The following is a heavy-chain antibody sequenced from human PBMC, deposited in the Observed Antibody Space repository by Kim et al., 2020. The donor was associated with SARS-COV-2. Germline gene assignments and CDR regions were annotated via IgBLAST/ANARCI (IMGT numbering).Heavy chain of an antibody. CDR3: GRSGSYKAIDI. V-gene: IGHV3-72*01. CDR2: T. J-gene: IGHJ3*02. D-gene: IGHD1-26*01. Sequence: TKDAASVKGRFTMSRDESRNLVYLQVNSLISEDTAVYYCGRSGSYKAIDIWGQGTVVTVSS.